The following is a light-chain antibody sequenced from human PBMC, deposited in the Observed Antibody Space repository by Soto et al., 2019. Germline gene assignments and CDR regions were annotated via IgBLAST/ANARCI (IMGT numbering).Light chain of an antibody. CDR2: LAS. CDR3: MQAHQTPYT. J-gene: IGKJ2*01. CDR1: QSLLQTNGYNY. V-gene: IGKV2-28*01. Sequence: DIVMTQSPLPLPVTPGEPASISCRSSQSLLQTNGYNYLDWYVQKPGQSPQLLIYLASSRASGVPDRFRGSRSGTDFTLEISRVEAEDVGVYYCMQAHQTPYTFGQGTKLEIK.